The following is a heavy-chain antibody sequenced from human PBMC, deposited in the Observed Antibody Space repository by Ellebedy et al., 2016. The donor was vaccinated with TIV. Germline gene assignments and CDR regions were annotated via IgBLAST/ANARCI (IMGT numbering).Heavy chain of an antibody. CDR2: IIYIFGTA. Sequence: SVKVSXXASGRSFSSYAPSRVRDAPGLGLEWWGRIIYIFGTANYAQKFQGRVTITADESTSTAYMELSSLRSEDTAVYYCARVVDCSSTSYYVPGGEYYYYGMDVWGQGTTVTVSS. CDR1: GRSFSSYA. V-gene: IGHV1-69*13. J-gene: IGHJ6*02. CDR3: ARVVDCSSTSYYVPGGEYYYYGMDV. D-gene: IGHD2-2*01.